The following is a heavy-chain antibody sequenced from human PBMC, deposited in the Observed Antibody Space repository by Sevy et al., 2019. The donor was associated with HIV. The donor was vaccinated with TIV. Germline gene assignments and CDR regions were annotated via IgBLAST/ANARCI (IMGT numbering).Heavy chain of an antibody. V-gene: IGHV3-15*01. D-gene: IGHD5-18*01. CDR3: TPDWWILLWFLV. CDR1: GFTFRNAW. Sequence: GGSLRLSCAASGFTFRNAWMSWVRQAPGKGLEWIGRIKSKTDGGTTDYAAPVKDRFTISRDDSKNTLYLQMNSLKAEDTDVYYCTPDWWILLWFLVWGQGTLVTVSS. J-gene: IGHJ4*02. CDR2: IKSKTDGGTT.